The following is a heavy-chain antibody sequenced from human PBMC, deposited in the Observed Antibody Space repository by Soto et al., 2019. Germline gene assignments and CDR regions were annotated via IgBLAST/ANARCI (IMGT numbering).Heavy chain of an antibody. J-gene: IGHJ4*02. CDR1: GFTFSSYG. V-gene: IGHV3-30*18. D-gene: IGHD6-19*01. Sequence: GGSLRLSCAASGFTFSSYGMHWVRQAPGKGLEWVAVISYDGSNKYYADSVKGRFTISRDNSKNTLYLQMNSLRAEDTAVYYCAKDLRLSGWYGNSFDYWGQGTLVTVSS. CDR3: AKDLRLSGWYGNSFDY. CDR2: ISYDGSNK.